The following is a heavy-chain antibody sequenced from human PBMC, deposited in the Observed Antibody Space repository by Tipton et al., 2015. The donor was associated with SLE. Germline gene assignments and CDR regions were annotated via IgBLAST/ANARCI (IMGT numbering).Heavy chain of an antibody. Sequence: SLRLSCAASGFTFSSYWMHWVRQAPGKGLVWVGFIRGRGFRGTTEYAASVQGRFTISRDDSKSIAYLQMNSLKSEDTALYYCAKDMGVDHYGYNSFDYWGQGTLVTVSS. V-gene: IGHV3-49*04. CDR1: GFTFSSYW. CDR3: AKDMGVDHYGYNSFDY. D-gene: IGHD5-12*01. CDR2: IRGRGFRGTT. J-gene: IGHJ4*02.